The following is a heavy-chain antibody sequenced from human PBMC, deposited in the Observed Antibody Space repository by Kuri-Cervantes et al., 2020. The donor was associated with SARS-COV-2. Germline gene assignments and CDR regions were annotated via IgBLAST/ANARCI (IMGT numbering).Heavy chain of an antibody. CDR1: GFTFSSYD. Sequence: GESLKISCAACGFTFSSYDMHWVRQATGKGLEWVSAIGTAGDTYYPGSVKGQFTISRENAKDSLYLQMNSLRAEDTAVYYCARVEDYRIDYWGQGTLVTVSS. CDR2: IGTAGDT. V-gene: IGHV3-13*03. CDR3: ARVEDYRIDY. J-gene: IGHJ4*02. D-gene: IGHD4-11*01.